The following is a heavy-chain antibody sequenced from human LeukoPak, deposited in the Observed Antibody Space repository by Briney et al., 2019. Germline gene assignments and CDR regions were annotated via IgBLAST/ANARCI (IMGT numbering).Heavy chain of an antibody. J-gene: IGHJ4*02. V-gene: IGHV3-21*01. CDR3: ARDSEAYCGGDCYFYFDY. D-gene: IGHD2-21*02. Sequence: GGSLRLSCAVSGFSFSSFGMIWVRQAPGKGLEWLASISGSGDFIYYADSVKGRFTIFKDNTKNSVHLQLTSLRAEDTAVYYCARDSEAYCGGDCYFYFDYWGQGTRVTVSS. CDR2: ISGSGDFI. CDR1: GFSFSSFG.